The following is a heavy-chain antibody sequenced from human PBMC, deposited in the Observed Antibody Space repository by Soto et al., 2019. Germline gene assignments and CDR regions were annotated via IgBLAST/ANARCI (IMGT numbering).Heavy chain of an antibody. V-gene: IGHV4-34*01. CDR2: INHSGST. CDR3: ARGPNYDSSGYYPH. Sequence: SETLSLTCAVYGGSFSGYYWSWIRQPPGKGLEWIGEINHSGSTNYNPSLKSRVTISVDTSKNQFSLKLSSVTAADTAVYYCARGPNYDSSGYYPHWGQGTLVTVSS. D-gene: IGHD3-22*01. J-gene: IGHJ4*02. CDR1: GGSFSGYY.